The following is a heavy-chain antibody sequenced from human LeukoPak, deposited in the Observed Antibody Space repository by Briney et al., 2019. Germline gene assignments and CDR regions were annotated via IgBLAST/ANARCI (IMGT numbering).Heavy chain of an antibody. CDR3: ARRYCSSSSCTLDY. J-gene: IGHJ4*02. D-gene: IGHD2-2*01. Sequence: GGSLRLSCAASGFTFSTYEMNWVRQAPGKGLEWVSYISSSDSTIYYADSVKGRFTISRDNAKNSLYLQMNSLRAEDTAVYYCARRYCSSSSCTLDYWGQGTLVTVSS. CDR2: ISSSDSTI. CDR1: GFTFSTYE. V-gene: IGHV3-48*03.